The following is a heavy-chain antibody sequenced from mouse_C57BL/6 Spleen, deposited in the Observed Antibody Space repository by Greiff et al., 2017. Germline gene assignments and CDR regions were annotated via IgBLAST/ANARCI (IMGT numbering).Heavy chain of an antibody. Sequence: EVNVVESGGGLVKPGGSLKLSCAASGFTFSSYAMSWVRQTPEKRLEWVATISDGGSYTYSPDNVKGRFTISRDNAKNNLYLQMSHLKSEDTAMYYCARDSYYYGSSCDAMDYWGQGTSVTVSS. CDR1: GFTFSSYA. CDR2: ISDGGSYT. J-gene: IGHJ4*01. D-gene: IGHD1-1*01. V-gene: IGHV5-4*01. CDR3: ARDSYYYGSSCDAMDY.